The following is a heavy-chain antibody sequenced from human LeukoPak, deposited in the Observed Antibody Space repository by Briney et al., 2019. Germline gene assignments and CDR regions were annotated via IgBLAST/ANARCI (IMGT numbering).Heavy chain of an antibody. CDR1: GFTFSSYW. CDR3: ARSGMITFGEVIVLNDY. D-gene: IGHD3-16*02. V-gene: IGHV3-7*01. Sequence: PGGSLRLSCAASGFTFSSYWMSWVRQAPGKGLEWVANIKQDGSEKYYVDSVKGRFTISRDNAKNSLYLQMNSLRAEDTAVYYCARSGMITFGEVIVLNDYWGQGTLVTVSS. CDR2: IKQDGSEK. J-gene: IGHJ4*02.